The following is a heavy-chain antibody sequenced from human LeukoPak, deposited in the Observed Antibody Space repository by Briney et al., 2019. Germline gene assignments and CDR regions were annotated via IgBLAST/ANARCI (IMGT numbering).Heavy chain of an antibody. CDR1: GGSISSSSYY. CDR2: IYYSGST. V-gene: IGHV4-39*01. D-gene: IGHD2-2*01. CDR3: ARARGEVVPAAEGFDP. J-gene: IGHJ5*02. Sequence: SETLSLTXTVSGGSISSSSYYWGWIRQPPGNGLEWIGSIYYSGSTYYNPSLKSRVTISVDTSKNQFSLKLSSVTAADTAVYYCARARGEVVPAAEGFDPWGQGTLVTVSS.